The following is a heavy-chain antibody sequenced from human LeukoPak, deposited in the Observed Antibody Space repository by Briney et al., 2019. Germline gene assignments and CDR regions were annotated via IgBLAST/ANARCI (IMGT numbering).Heavy chain of an antibody. J-gene: IGHJ4*02. CDR3: ARDREVRGIIINFFDY. CDR2: ISYDGSNK. Sequence: GGSLRLSCAASGFTFSSYAMHWVRQAPGKGLEWVAVISYDGSNKYYADSVKGRFTISRDNSKNTLYLLMNSLRAEDTAVYYCARDREVRGIIINFFDYWGQGTLVTVSS. CDR1: GFTFSSYA. D-gene: IGHD3-10*01. V-gene: IGHV3-30-3*01.